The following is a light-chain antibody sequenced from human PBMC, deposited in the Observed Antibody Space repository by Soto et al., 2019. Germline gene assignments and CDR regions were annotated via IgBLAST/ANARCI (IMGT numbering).Light chain of an antibody. CDR1: QSISSY. CDR3: QQSYSTPF. CDR2: AAS. V-gene: IGKV1-39*01. J-gene: IGKJ3*01. Sequence: DIQMTQSPSSLSASVGDRVTITCRASQSISSYLNWYQQKPGKAPKLLIYAASSLQSGVPSRFSGSGSGTDITLTISSLQPEDFATYYCQQSYSTPFFGPGTKVDIK.